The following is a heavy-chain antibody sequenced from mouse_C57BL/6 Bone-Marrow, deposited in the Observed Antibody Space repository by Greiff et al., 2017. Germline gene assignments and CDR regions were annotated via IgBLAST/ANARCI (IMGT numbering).Heavy chain of an antibody. Sequence: EVQLQQSGAELVRPGASVTLSCTASGFNIKDDCMHWVKQRPEQGLEWIGWIDPENGATEYASKFQGKATITVDTSSNTAYLQLSSLTSEDTAVYYCTRIAYWGQGTLVTVSA. CDR1: GFNIKDDC. J-gene: IGHJ3*01. CDR3: TRIAY. V-gene: IGHV14-4*01. CDR2: IDPENGAT.